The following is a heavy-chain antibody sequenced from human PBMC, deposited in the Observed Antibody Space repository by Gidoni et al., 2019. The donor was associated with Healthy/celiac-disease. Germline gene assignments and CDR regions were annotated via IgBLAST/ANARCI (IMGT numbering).Heavy chain of an antibody. D-gene: IGHD2-15*01. CDR3: AKDIFTGGAFDI. J-gene: IGHJ3*02. Sequence: GYADSVKGRFTISRDNAKNSLYLQMNSLRAEDTALYYCAKDIFTGGAFDIWGQGTMVTVSS. V-gene: IGHV3-9*01.